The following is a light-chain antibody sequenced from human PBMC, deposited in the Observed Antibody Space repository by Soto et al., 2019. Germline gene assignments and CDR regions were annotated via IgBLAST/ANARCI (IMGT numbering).Light chain of an antibody. Sequence: EIVLTQSPGTLSLSPGERATLSCRASQSVSSSYLAWYQQKPGQAPRLLIYDASSRATGIPDRFSGSGSGTDFTLTISRLAPEDVAVYYCQQYGRSPRTFGQGTKVEIK. CDR2: DAS. CDR3: QQYGRSPRT. CDR1: QSVSSSY. J-gene: IGKJ1*01. V-gene: IGKV3-20*01.